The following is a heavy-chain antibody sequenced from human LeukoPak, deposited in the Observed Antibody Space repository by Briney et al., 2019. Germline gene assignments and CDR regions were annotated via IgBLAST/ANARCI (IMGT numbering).Heavy chain of an antibody. D-gene: IGHD5-18*01. CDR1: GFTFSSYS. V-gene: IGHV3-23*01. Sequence: PGGSLRLSCAASGFTFSSYSMNWVRQAPGKALEWGSAISASAGGTYYADSVKGRFTISRDNSRNTLYLQMNSLRAEDTAVYYCAKGLSAMASFDYWGQGTLVTVSS. J-gene: IGHJ4*02. CDR3: AKGLSAMASFDY. CDR2: ISASAGGT.